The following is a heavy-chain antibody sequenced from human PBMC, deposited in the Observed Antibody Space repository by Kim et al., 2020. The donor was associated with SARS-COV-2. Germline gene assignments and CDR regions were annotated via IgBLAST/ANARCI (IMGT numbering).Heavy chain of an antibody. V-gene: IGHV6-1*01. D-gene: IGHD2-8*02. CDR1: GDSVSSKSAA. J-gene: IGHJ4*02. CDR3: ARITGGSPDY. Sequence: SQTLSLTCGISGDSVSSKSAAWNSIRQSPSRGLECLGRTYYRSKWNYNYALSVKSRITINPDTSKNQFSLQLNSVTPDDTAVYYCARITGGSPDYWGQGT. CDR2: TYYRSKWNY.